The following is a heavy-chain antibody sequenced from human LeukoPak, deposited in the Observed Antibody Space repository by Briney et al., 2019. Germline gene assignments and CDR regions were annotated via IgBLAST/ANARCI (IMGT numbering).Heavy chain of an antibody. D-gene: IGHD4-23*01. Sequence: SGTLSLTCTLSRGSIMTTHWWSWVRQPPGKGLEWIGEIYHTGTTNYSPSLKSRLTISVDQSRNQFSLRLSSVTAADTATYYCAAWGVDYGGNFDYSDYWGQGTLVTVSS. CDR3: AAWGVDYGGNFDYSDY. J-gene: IGHJ4*02. CDR2: IYHTGTT. CDR1: RGSIMTTHW. V-gene: IGHV4-4*02.